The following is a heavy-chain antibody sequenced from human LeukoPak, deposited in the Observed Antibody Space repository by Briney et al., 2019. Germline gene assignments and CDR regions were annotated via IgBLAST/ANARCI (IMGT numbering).Heavy chain of an antibody. Sequence: GASVKVSCKASGYTFINNWMHWVRQAPGQGLEWMGIINPSGGSTSFAQKFQGRVTMTTDTSTSTAYMELRSLRSDDTAVYYCALGYCSGGSCYKTDYWGQGTLVTVSS. V-gene: IGHV1-46*01. J-gene: IGHJ4*02. CDR1: GYTFINNW. D-gene: IGHD2-15*01. CDR2: INPSGGST. CDR3: ALGYCSGGSCYKTDY.